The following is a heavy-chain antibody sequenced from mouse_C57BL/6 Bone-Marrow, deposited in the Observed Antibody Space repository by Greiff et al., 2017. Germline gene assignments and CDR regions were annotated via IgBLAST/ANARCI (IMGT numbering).Heavy chain of an antibody. D-gene: IGHD4-1*01. V-gene: IGHV2-2*01. Sequence: VKLQESGPGLVQPSQSLSITCTVSGFSLTSYGVHWVRQSPGKGLEWLGVIWSGGSTDYNAAFISRLSISKDNSTSQVFFKMNSLPADDTAIYYCALTGAYYFDYWGQGTTLTVSS. CDR3: ALTGAYYFDY. J-gene: IGHJ2*01. CDR1: GFSLTSYG. CDR2: IWSGGST.